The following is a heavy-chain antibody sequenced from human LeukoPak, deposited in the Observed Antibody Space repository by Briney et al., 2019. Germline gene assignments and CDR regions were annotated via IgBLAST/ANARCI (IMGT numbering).Heavy chain of an antibody. J-gene: IGHJ4*02. CDR2: IYTSGST. D-gene: IGHD2-15*01. CDR3: ARDGLVVVVAATQLNYFDY. V-gene: IGHV4-4*07. Sequence: SETLSLTCTVSGGSISSYYWSWIRQPAGKGLEWIGRIYTSGSTNYNPSLTSRVTMSVDTSKNQFSLKLSSVTAADTAVYYCARDGLVVVVAATQLNYFDYWGQGTLVTVSS. CDR1: GGSISSYY.